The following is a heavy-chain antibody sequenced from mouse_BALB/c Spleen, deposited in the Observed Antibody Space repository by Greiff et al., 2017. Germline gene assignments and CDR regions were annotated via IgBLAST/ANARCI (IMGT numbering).Heavy chain of an antibody. CDR2: IYPGDGDT. Sequence: QVQLQQSGAELVRPGSSVKISCKASGYAFSSYWMNWVKQRPGQGLEWIGQIYPGDGDTNYNGKFKGKATLTADKSSSTAYMQLSSLTSEDSAVYFCALYGNTGYFDVWGAGTTVTVSS. V-gene: IGHV1-80*01. CDR1: GYAFSSYW. J-gene: IGHJ1*01. CDR3: ALYGNTGYFDV. D-gene: IGHD2-10*02.